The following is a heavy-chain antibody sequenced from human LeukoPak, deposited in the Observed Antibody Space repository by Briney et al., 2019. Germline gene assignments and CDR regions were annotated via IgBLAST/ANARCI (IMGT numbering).Heavy chain of an antibody. D-gene: IGHD5-24*01. CDR3: AKSGYNRFDY. J-gene: IGHJ4*02. CDR2: ISGSGSGGST. CDR1: GFTFSSYA. Sequence: GGSLRLSCAASGFTFSSYAMSWVRQAPGKGLEWVSSISGSGSGGSTYYADSVKGRFTISRDNSKNTLYLQMNSLRAEDTAVYYCAKSGYNRFDYWGQGTLVTVSS. V-gene: IGHV3-23*01.